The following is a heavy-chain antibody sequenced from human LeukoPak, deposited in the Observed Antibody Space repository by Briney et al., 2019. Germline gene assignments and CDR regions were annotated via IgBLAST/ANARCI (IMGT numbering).Heavy chain of an antibody. CDR3: ARGLTH. V-gene: IGHV4-34*01. J-gene: IGHJ4*02. CDR1: GRSFSGYY. CDR2: INHSGNS. Sequence: KPTDTLSLTCCVYGRSFSGYYWRWLRPPPGKGLVWIGEINHSGNSNYNPSLKIRVTISVDTSKDQSSLKLNSVAGADTGVYFCARGLTHWGQGTLVTVSS.